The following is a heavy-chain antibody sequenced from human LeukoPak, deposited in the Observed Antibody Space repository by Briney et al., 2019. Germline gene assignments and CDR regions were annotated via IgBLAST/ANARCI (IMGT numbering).Heavy chain of an antibody. J-gene: IGHJ6*03. Sequence: PGGSLRLSCAASGFTFDDYGMSWVRQAPGKGLEWVSGINWNGGSTGYADSVKGRFTISRDNAKNSLYLQMNSLRAEDTALYYCARAAAAPYYYYYYMDVWGKGTTVTVSS. CDR2: INWNGGST. CDR1: GFTFDDYG. D-gene: IGHD6-13*01. CDR3: ARAAAAPYYYYYYMDV. V-gene: IGHV3-20*04.